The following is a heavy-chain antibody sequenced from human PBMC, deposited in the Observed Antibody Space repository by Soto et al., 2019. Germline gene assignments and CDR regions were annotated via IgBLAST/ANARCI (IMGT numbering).Heavy chain of an antibody. CDR1: GFTFSAYA. Sequence: EVQLLESGGGLVQPGGSLRLSCAASGFTFSAYAMSWVRQAPGKGLEWVSGISGTSPSTYYADSVQGRFTNPRDSSRKTLFLQMNPLGAEDTAVYFCAIPIFGVEYWGQGTQVTVSS. V-gene: IGHV3-23*01. D-gene: IGHD3-3*01. CDR2: ISGTSPST. J-gene: IGHJ4*02. CDR3: AIPIFGVEY.